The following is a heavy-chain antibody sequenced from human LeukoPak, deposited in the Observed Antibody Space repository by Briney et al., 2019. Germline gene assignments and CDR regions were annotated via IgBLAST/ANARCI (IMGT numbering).Heavy chain of an antibody. Sequence: SETLSLTCTVSGGSISTFSWNWIRQPPGQGLEWIGYVNSNGGTYNYSSLKSRVTVSLDMSKNQFSLKLSSATAADTAVYYCARDAGGTWFDPWGQGILVTVSS. CDR1: GGSISTFS. CDR3: ARDAGGTWFDP. V-gene: IGHV4-59*01. CDR2: VNSNGGT. J-gene: IGHJ5*02.